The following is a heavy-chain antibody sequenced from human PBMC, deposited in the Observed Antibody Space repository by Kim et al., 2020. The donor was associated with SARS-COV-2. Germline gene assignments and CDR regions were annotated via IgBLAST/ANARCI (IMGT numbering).Heavy chain of an antibody. CDR1: GGSFSGYY. J-gene: IGHJ6*02. D-gene: IGHD3-3*01. CDR3: ARSAHDFWSGYYTAPRFGMDV. V-gene: IGHV4-34*01. Sequence: SETLSLTCAVYGGSFSGYYWSWIRQPPGKGLEWIGEINHSGSTNYNPSLKSRVTISVDTSKNQFSLKLSSVTAADTAVYYCARSAHDFWSGYYTAPRFGMDVWGQGTTVTVSS. CDR2: INHSGST.